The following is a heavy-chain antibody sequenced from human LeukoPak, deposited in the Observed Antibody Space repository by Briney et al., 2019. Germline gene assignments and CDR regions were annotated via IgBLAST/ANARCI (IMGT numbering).Heavy chain of an antibody. CDR3: AREVVDSTSSGWYFDL. Sequence: PGGSLILSCAASGFTFSSYGMHWVRQAPGKGLEWVAVISYDGSNKYYADSVKGRFTISRENAKNSLYLQMNSLRAGDTAVYYCAREVVDSTSSGWYFDLWGRGTLVTVSS. D-gene: IGHD6-6*01. J-gene: IGHJ2*01. V-gene: IGHV3-30*03. CDR1: GFTFSSYG. CDR2: ISYDGSNK.